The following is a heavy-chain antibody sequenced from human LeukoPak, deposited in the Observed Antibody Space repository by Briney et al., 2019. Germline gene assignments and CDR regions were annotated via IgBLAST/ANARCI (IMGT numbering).Heavy chain of an antibody. CDR1: GGSFTTYY. CDR3: ARGISSGWVDY. V-gene: IGHV4-34*01. Sequence: SETLSLTCAVYGGSFTTYYWTWIRQPPGKGLEWIGEIHHSGRTNYKPSLRSRVTISLDTSKNQFSLNLNSVTAADTAVYYCARGISSGWVDYWGQGTLVTVSS. J-gene: IGHJ4*02. CDR2: IHHSGRT. D-gene: IGHD6-19*01.